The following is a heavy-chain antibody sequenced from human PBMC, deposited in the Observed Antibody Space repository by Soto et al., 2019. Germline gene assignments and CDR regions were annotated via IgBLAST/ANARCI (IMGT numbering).Heavy chain of an antibody. J-gene: IGHJ5*02. CDR2: FYYSGTT. Sequence: SATLSLTCPCSGCSIYMGYYYLLWIRQPPGKGLEWIGYFYYSGTTNYNPFLKSRVTLSLDKSKNQFSLKMNSVTAADTAVYYCARDVIAPPNYFAPWGQGTPVTVSS. CDR1: GCSIYMGYYY. V-gene: IGHV4-61*01. CDR3: ARDVIAPPNYFAP. D-gene: IGHD4-4*01.